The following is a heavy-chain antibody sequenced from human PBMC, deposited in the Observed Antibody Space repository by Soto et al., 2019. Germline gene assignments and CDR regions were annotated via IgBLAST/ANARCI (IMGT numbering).Heavy chain of an antibody. CDR1: GGSISSYY. V-gene: IGHV4-59*08. D-gene: IGHD3-10*01. CDR3: ASMGYHYGSGSYPLDY. Sequence: QVQLQESGPGLVKPSETLSLTCTVSGGSISSYYWTWIRQPPGKGLEWIGFMYNSGSTHYNPSLKSRVTISLATSQNQFSLNLRSVTAADTAVYYCASMGYHYGSGSYPLDYWGQGTLVTVSS. J-gene: IGHJ4*02. CDR2: MYNSGST.